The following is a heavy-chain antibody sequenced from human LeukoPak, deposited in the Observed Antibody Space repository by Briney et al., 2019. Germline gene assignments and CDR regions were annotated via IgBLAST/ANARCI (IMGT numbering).Heavy chain of an antibody. V-gene: IGHV1-18*03. J-gene: IGHJ3*02. D-gene: IGHD3-9*01. CDR2: ISAYNGNT. CDR1: GYTFTSYG. Sequence: ASVKVSCKASGYTFTSYGISWVRQAPGQGLEWMGWISAYNGNTNYAQKLQGRVTMTTDTSTSTAYMELRSLRSDDMAVYYCARDEAPYDILTGYLDAFDIWGQGTMVTVSS. CDR3: ARDEAPYDILTGYLDAFDI.